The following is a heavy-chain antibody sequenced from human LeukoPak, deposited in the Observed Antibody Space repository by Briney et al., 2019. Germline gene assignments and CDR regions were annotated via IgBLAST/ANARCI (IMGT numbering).Heavy chain of an antibody. CDR3: ARKIAASGFYYFDY. V-gene: IGHV1-46*01. CDR2: VNLSDGNT. Sequence: ASVKVSCKASGYTFSGYYMHWVRQAPGQGLEWMGIVNLSDGNTIYAQKFQGRVTMTRDTSTSTVYVELSSLRSEDTAVYYCARKIAASGFYYFDYWGQGTLVTVSS. CDR1: GYTFSGYY. J-gene: IGHJ4*02. D-gene: IGHD6-13*01.